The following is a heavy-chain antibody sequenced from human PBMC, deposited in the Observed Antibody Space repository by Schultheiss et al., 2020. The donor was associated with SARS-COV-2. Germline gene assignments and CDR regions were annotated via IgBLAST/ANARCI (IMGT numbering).Heavy chain of an antibody. Sequence: GGSLRLSCAASGFTFRNYWMDWVRQAPGKGLVWVSRINSDGSSTSYADSVKGRFTISRDNSKNTLYLQMNSLRAEDTAVYYCARDWDQGGDYWGQGTLVTVSS. J-gene: IGHJ4*02. D-gene: IGHD1-26*01. CDR2: INSDGSST. CDR3: ARDWDQGGDY. CDR1: GFTFRNYW. V-gene: IGHV3-74*01.